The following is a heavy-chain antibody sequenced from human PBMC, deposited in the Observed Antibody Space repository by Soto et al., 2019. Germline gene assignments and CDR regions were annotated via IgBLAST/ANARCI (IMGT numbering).Heavy chain of an antibody. J-gene: IGHJ4*02. Sequence: GGSLRLSCAASGFTFSSYGMHWVRQAPGKGLEWVAVISYDGSNKYYADSVKGRFTISRDNSKNTLYLQMNSLRAEDTAVYYCAKDEQQLVRQYFDYWGQGTLVIVSS. CDR3: AKDEQQLVRQYFDY. CDR2: ISYDGSNK. D-gene: IGHD6-13*01. CDR1: GFTFSSYG. V-gene: IGHV3-30*18.